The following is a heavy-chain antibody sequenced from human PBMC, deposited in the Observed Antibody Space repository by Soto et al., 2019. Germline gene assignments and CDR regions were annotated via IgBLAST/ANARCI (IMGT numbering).Heavy chain of an antibody. V-gene: IGHV3-30-3*01. D-gene: IGHD1-26*01. J-gene: IGHJ4*02. Sequence: VQLVESGGGVVQPGRSLRLSCAASGFTFSSYAMHWVRQAPGKGLEWVAVISYDGSNKYYADSVKGRFTISRDNSKNTLYLQMNSLRAEDTAVYYCAGEEPSGEGAYDYWGQGTLVTVSS. CDR3: AGEEPSGEGAYDY. CDR2: ISYDGSNK. CDR1: GFTFSSYA.